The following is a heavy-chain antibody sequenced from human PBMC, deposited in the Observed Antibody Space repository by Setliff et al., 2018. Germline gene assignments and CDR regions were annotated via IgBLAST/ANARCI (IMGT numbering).Heavy chain of an antibody. CDR2: INLNTGNI. V-gene: IGHV1-2*02. CDR3: ARDPLGLEDITLFDY. Sequence: VKVSCKASGFSFTDYLMNWMRQAPEQGLEWMGRINLNTGNIFYAQEFQGRVTLTRDTSTSTAYMELTGLRYDDTAIYYCARDPLGLEDITLFDYWGQGTLVTVSS. D-gene: IGHD3-16*01. CDR1: GFSFTDYL. J-gene: IGHJ4*02.